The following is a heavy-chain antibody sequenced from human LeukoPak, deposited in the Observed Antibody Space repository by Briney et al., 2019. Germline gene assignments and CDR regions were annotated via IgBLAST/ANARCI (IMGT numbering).Heavy chain of an antibody. J-gene: IGHJ4*02. V-gene: IGHV3-23*01. Sequence: QPGGSLRLSCAASGFTFSSYAMSWVRQAPGKGLEWVSAISGCGGSTYYADSVKGRFTISREHSKNTLYLQMNSLRAEDTAVYYCAKEPYDSSGYEYYFDYWGQGTLVTVSS. CDR3: AKEPYDSSGYEYYFDY. D-gene: IGHD3-22*01. CDR2: ISGCGGST. CDR1: GFTFSSYA.